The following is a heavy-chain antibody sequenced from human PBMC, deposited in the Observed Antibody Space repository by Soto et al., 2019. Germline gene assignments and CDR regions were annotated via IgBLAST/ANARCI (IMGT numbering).Heavy chain of an antibody. V-gene: IGHV1-69*06. CDR2: IIPIFGTA. D-gene: IGHD2-2*02. Sequence: SVKVSCKASGGTFSSYAISWVRQAPGQGLEWTGGIIPIFGTANYAQKFQGRVTITADKSTSTAYMELSSLRSEDTAVYYCARDDRKDIVVVPAAILAAYYYGMDVWGQGTTVTVSS. CDR1: GGTFSSYA. CDR3: ARDDRKDIVVVPAAILAAYYYGMDV. J-gene: IGHJ6*02.